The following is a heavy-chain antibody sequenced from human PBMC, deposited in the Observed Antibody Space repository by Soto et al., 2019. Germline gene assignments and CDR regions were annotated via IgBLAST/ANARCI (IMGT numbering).Heavy chain of an antibody. J-gene: IGHJ5*02. D-gene: IGHD3-3*01. Sequence: QVQLVQSGAEVKKPGSSVKVSCKASVGTFSSYAISWVRQAPGQGLEWMGGIIPIFGTANYEQKFQGRVTITADKTTSTADMELSSLRSEDTAVYYCAYSATDAFWSGRGGNWFDPWGQGTLVTVSS. CDR1: VGTFSSYA. V-gene: IGHV1-69*06. CDR3: AYSATDAFWSGRGGNWFDP. CDR2: IIPIFGTA.